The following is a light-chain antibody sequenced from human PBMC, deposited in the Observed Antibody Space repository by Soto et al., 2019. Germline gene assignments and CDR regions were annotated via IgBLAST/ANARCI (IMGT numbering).Light chain of an antibody. CDR2: LAS. Sequence: EILLTQSPATLSSFPGDRVTISCMASQAVTTRLAWYQHKPGQAPRLLIYLASTRAAGVPARFSGSRSGTEFTLTISRLEPEDFAVYFCQLYGSSRWTFGQGTKVDIK. CDR3: QLYGSSRWT. CDR1: QAVTTR. V-gene: IGKV3-20*01. J-gene: IGKJ1*01.